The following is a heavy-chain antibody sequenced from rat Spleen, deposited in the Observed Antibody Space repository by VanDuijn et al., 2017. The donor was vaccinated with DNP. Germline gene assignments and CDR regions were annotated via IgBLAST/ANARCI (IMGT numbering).Heavy chain of an antibody. Sequence: DVLLVESDGGLVQPGRSLKLSCAVSGFTFSDYYMAWVRQAPAKGLEWVATISYNGGTPYYRDSVKGRFTISRDNAQSTLYLQMDSLRSEDTATYYCARHRTIMPYYYAMDAWGQGASVTVSS. CDR1: GFTFSDYY. CDR2: ISYNGGTP. CDR3: ARHRTIMPYYYAMDA. J-gene: IGHJ4*01. D-gene: IGHD1-12*01. V-gene: IGHV5-7*01.